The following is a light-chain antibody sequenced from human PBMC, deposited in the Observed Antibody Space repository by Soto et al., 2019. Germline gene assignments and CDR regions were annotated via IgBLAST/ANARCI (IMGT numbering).Light chain of an antibody. Sequence: EIVLTQTPLSLSATPGQPASISCKSSQSLLDTDGKTYLYWFFQKTGQPAQALMYEVTNRFSEVPDRFSGCGAGTDLTLKISRVEAEDVGVYYCMQRTQFPRTFGQGTKAEIK. J-gene: IGKJ1*01. V-gene: IGKV2D-29*01. CDR2: EVT. CDR1: QSLLDTDGKTY. CDR3: MQRTQFPRT.